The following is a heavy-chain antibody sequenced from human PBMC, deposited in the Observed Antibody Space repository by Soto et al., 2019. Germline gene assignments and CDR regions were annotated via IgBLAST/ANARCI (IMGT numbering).Heavy chain of an antibody. CDR3: TRGGTRTTYWGLFDS. CDR1: GFTFSDNW. J-gene: IGHJ4*02. CDR2: ISGDASST. V-gene: IGHV3-74*01. D-gene: IGHD7-27*01. Sequence: EVKVVESGGGLVQPGGSLRLSCAASGFTFSDNWMHWVRQPPGKGPVWVSRISGDASSTSYADSVKGRFTISRDSAKNTVYLPMASLRVEDTAVYYCTRGGTRTTYWGLFDSWGQGTLVTVSS.